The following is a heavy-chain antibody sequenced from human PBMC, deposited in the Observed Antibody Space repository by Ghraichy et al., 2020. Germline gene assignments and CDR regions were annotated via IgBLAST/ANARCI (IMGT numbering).Heavy chain of an antibody. J-gene: IGHJ4*02. CDR3: ARGKHAGDFDF. Sequence: ASVKVSCKTSGYTFTNSGIYWVRQAPGQGLEYMGWISAYTNKTNYVEKFQGRVTMTTEPSTSTAYMEVRNLRSDDTAVFYCARGKHAGDFDFWGQGTLVTVSS. CDR2: ISAYTNKT. V-gene: IGHV1-18*01. D-gene: IGHD7-27*01. CDR1: GYTFTNSG.